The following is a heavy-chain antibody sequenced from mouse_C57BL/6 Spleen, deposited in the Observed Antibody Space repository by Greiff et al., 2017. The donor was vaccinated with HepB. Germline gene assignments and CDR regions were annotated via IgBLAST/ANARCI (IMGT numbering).Heavy chain of an antibody. Sequence: EVKLMESGGGLVQPGGSLSLSCAASGFTFTDYYMSWVRQPPGKALEWLGFIRNKANGYTTEYSASVKGRFTISRDNSQSILYLQMNALRAEDSATYYCARYGGSYGYFDVWGTGTTVTVSS. CDR2: IRNKANGYTT. J-gene: IGHJ1*03. D-gene: IGHD1-1*01. CDR3: ARYGGSYGYFDV. V-gene: IGHV7-3*01. CDR1: GFTFTDYY.